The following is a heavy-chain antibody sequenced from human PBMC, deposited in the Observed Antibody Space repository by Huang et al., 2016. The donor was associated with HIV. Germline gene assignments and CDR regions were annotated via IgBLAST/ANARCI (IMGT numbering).Heavy chain of an antibody. J-gene: IGHJ6*02. Sequence: QVHLVQSGAEVKKPGASVKVSCKASGYTFTGYYIHWVRQAPGQGLEGMGWINPNSGGTNSAQTFQDRITLTRDTSINTAYMELRRRKSDDTAIYYCARDSRYWSSGTSGWYYFYGLDVWGQGTAVTVS. V-gene: IGHV1-2*02. D-gene: IGHD2-2*01. CDR2: INPNSGGT. CDR3: ARDSRYWSSGTSGWYYFYGLDV. CDR1: GYTFTGYY.